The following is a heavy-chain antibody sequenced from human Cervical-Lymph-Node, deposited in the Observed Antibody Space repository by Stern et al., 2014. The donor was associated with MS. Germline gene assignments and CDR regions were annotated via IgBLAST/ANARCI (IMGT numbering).Heavy chain of an antibody. J-gene: IGHJ6*02. CDR1: GYIFTSYF. V-gene: IGHV1-46*01. CDR2: INPSGAGT. Sequence: QVQLVQSGAEVKKPGASVKLSCTASGYIFTSYFIHWVRQATGQGREWMGIINPSGAGTTYTQKFQGRVTMTRDTSTSTVYMELSSLRSDDTAVYYCARDQIAPPTSEGDYYYYGMDVWGQGTTVTVSS. CDR3: ARDQIAPPTSEGDYYYYGMDV. D-gene: IGHD2-2*01.